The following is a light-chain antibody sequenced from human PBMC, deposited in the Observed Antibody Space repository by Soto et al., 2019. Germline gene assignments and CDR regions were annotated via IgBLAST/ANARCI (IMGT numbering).Light chain of an antibody. CDR2: DAF. CDR3: QQYNSYSPLT. J-gene: IGKJ4*01. Sequence: DIQMTQSPSSLSASVGDRVTITCRASQSISSWLAWYQQKPGKAPKLLIFDAFSLESRVPSRFSGSRSGTEFTLTISSLQPDDYATYYCQQYNSYSPLTFGGGTKVEIK. CDR1: QSISSW. V-gene: IGKV1-5*01.